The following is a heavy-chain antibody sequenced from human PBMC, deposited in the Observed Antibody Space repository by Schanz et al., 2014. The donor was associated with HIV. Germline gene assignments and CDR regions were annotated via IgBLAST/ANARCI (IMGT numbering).Heavy chain of an antibody. CDR3: ARSNYDILRARAYYYYYGLDV. J-gene: IGHJ6*02. CDR1: GYNFTSYD. CDR2: MNPNSANT. D-gene: IGHD3-9*01. Sequence: QVQLVQSGAEVKKPGASVKVSCKASGYNFTSYDINWVRQATGQGLEWMGWMNPNSANTGYAQKFQGRVTMTRNTSISTAYMELSSLRSEDTAVYYCARSNYDILRARAYYYYYGLDVWGQGTTVTVSS. V-gene: IGHV1-8*01.